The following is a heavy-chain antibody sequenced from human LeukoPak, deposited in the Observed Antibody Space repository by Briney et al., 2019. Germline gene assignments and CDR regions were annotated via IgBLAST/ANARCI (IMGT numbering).Heavy chain of an antibody. D-gene: IGHD3-3*01. CDR1: GYTFTGYY. V-gene: IGHV1-2*02. CDR3: AREGRFLEWLPRLYYYYYMDV. CDR2: INPNSGGT. J-gene: IGHJ6*03. Sequence: ASVKVSCKASGYTFTGYYMHWVRQAPGQGLEWMGWINPNSGGTNYAQKFQGRVTMTRDMSTSTVYMELSSLRSEDTAVYYCAREGRFLEWLPRLYYYYYMDVWGKGTTVTVSS.